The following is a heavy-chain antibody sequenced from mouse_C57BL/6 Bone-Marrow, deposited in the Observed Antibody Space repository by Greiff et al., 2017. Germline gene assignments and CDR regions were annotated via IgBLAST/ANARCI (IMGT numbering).Heavy chain of an antibody. Sequence: EVQRVESGAELVRPGASVKLSCTASGFNIKDDYMHWVKQRPEQGLEWIGWIDPENGDTEYASKFQGKATITADTSSNTAYLQLSSLTSEDTAVYYCTQAYYSNYPYWGQGTSVTVSS. CDR1: GFNIKDDY. V-gene: IGHV14-4*01. CDR3: TQAYYSNYPY. CDR2: IDPENGDT. D-gene: IGHD2-5*01. J-gene: IGHJ4*01.